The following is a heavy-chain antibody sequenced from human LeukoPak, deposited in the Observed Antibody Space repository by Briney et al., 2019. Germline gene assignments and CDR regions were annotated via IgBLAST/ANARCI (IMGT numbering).Heavy chain of an antibody. Sequence: PGGSLRLSCVASGFTFSDFYMSWIRQAPGKGLEWVSYISSSSSSVYYADSVKGRFTISRDNAKNSLYLQMNSLRAEDTAVYYCARDTPGPAAAGEQWLVPGDYWGQGTLVTVSS. J-gene: IGHJ4*02. CDR3: ARDTPGPAAAGEQWLVPGDY. CDR2: ISSSSSSV. D-gene: IGHD6-19*01. V-gene: IGHV3-11*04. CDR1: GFTFSDFY.